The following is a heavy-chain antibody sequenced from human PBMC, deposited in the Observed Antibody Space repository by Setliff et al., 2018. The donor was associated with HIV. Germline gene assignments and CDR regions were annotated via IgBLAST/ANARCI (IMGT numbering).Heavy chain of an antibody. D-gene: IGHD2-2*01. CDR1: GGTFSNYG. Sequence: GALVKVSCKASGGTFSNYGMSWVRQAPGQGLEWMGGIIPISGTANYAQKFQGRVTITTDESTSTAYMELGGLRSEDTAVYYCARDFGGYCSSMSCPGLFDPWGQGTLVTVSS. CDR3: ARDFGGYCSSMSCPGLFDP. V-gene: IGHV1-69*05. J-gene: IGHJ5*02. CDR2: IIPISGTA.